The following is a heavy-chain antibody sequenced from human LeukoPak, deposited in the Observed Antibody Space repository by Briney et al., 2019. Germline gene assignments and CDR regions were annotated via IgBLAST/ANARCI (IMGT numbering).Heavy chain of an antibody. CDR3: ARDRYDSSGFGYYYYMDV. V-gene: IGHV4-59*01. Sequence: SVTLSLTCTVSGGSISSYYWSWIRQPPGKGLEWIGYIYYSGSTNYNPSLKSRVTISVDTSKNQFSLKLSSVTAADTAVYYCARDRYDSSGFGYYYYMDVWGKGTTVTVSS. CDR1: GGSISSYY. D-gene: IGHD3-22*01. J-gene: IGHJ6*03. CDR2: IYYSGST.